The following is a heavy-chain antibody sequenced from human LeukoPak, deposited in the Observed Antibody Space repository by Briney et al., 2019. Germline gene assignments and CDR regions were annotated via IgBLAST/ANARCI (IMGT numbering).Heavy chain of an antibody. D-gene: IGHD2-2*02. Sequence: GGSLRLSCAASGFTFSSYWMSWVRQVPGKGLEWVANINHDGSERYYVDSVKGRLTISRDNAKESLYLQMNSLRAEDTAVYYCARLEYCTSSSCYSLRYWGQGTLVTVSS. CDR3: ARLEYCTSSSCYSLRY. J-gene: IGHJ4*02. CDR2: INHDGSER. CDR1: GFTFSSYW. V-gene: IGHV3-7*01.